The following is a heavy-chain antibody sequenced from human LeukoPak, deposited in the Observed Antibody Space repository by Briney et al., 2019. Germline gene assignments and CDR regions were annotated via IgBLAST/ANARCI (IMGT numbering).Heavy chain of an antibody. CDR1: GGSISSYY. J-gene: IGHJ4*02. V-gene: IGHV4-59*12. CDR3: ARDLSSGYYTTFDY. CDR2: IYYSGST. Sequence: SETLSLTCTVSGGSISSYYWSWIRQPPGKGLEWIGYIYYSGSTNYNPSLKSRVTISVDTSKNQFSLKLSSVTAADTAVYYCARDLSSGYYTTFDYWGQGTLVTVSS. D-gene: IGHD3-22*01.